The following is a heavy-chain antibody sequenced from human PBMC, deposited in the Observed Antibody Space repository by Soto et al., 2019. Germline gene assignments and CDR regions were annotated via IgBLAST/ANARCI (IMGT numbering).Heavy chain of an antibody. CDR2: INPGNGNT. D-gene: IGHD3-22*01. J-gene: IGHJ4*02. V-gene: IGHV1-3*01. Sequence: ASVKVSCKASGYTFTRYGINWVVQSGGRGLEWMGWINPGNGNTKYSQQFQGRVIIDRDTSASTAYMELSSLRPEDTAVYYCARGGYFDSSNYLAYWGLGTLVTVSS. CDR3: ARGGYFDSSNYLAY. CDR1: GYTFTRYG.